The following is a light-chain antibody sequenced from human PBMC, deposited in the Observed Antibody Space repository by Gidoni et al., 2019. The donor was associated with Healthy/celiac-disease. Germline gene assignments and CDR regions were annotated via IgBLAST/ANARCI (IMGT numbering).Light chain of an antibody. CDR1: SSDVGGYNY. CDR3: CSYAGSYTGV. CDR2: DVS. J-gene: IGLJ1*01. Sequence: QSALTQPRSVSGSPGQSVTLSCTETSSDVGGYNYVSWYQQHPGKAPKLMIYDVSKRPSGVPDRLSGSTSGNTASLTISGLHAEAEAYYSCCSYAGSYTGVFGTGTKVTVL. V-gene: IGLV2-11*01.